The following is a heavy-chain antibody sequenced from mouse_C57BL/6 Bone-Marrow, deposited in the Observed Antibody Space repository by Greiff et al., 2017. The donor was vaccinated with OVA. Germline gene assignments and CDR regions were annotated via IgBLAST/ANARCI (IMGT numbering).Heavy chain of an antibody. CDR2: ISDGGSYT. V-gene: IGHV5-4*01. Sequence: VQLKESGGGLVKPGGSLKLSCAASGFTFSSYAMSWVRQTPEKRLEWVATISDGGSYTYYPDNVKGRFTISRDNAKNNLYLQMSHLKSEDTAMYYCAREGDYDGYYVGWYFDVWGTGTTVTVSS. J-gene: IGHJ1*03. D-gene: IGHD2-3*01. CDR3: AREGDYDGYYVGWYFDV. CDR1: GFTFSSYA.